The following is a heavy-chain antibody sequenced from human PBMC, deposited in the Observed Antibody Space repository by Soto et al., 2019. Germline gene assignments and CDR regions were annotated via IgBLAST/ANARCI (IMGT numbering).Heavy chain of an antibody. CDR3: ASSVTASSPYWFAP. CDR1: RSGW. CDR2: IYHTAST. D-gene: IGHD2-2*01. Sequence: RSGWGRWREKAPAKGLEWIGEIYHTASTNYNPSLKSRVTISVAKSKNQFSLKLSSVTAADTAVYYCASSVTASSPYWFAPWGQGTLVTVSS. J-gene: IGHJ5*01. V-gene: IGHV4-4*02.